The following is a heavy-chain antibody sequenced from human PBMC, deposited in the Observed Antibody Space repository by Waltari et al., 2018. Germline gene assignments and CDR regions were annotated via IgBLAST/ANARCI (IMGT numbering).Heavy chain of an antibody. J-gene: IGHJ5*02. Sequence: QVQLVQSGAEVKKPGSSVKVSCKASGGTFSSYAISWVRQAPGQGLEWMGGMIPILGTANYAQKFRGRVTITTDESTSTAYMELSSLRSEDTAVYYCARVGTMVRGVRDWFDPWGQGTLVTVSS. CDR2: MIPILGTA. D-gene: IGHD3-10*01. CDR3: ARVGTMVRGVRDWFDP. V-gene: IGHV1-69*05. CDR1: GGTFSSYA.